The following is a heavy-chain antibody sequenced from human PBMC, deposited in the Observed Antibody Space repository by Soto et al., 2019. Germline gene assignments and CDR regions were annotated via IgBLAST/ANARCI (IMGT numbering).Heavy chain of an antibody. CDR1: GGSISSNSYY. D-gene: IGHD3-16*01. CDR3: ARHAAYDSVWGKSGGSDY. J-gene: IGHJ4*02. Sequence: QLQLQESGPGLVKPSETLSLACTVSGGSISSNSYYWDWIRQPPGKGLEWIGRMCYSGATYHNPSLQSRVTIAVDTSKNQFSLHLSSVTAADTAVYYCARHAAYDSVWGKSGGSDYWGQGTLVTVSS. CDR2: MCYSGAT. V-gene: IGHV4-39*01.